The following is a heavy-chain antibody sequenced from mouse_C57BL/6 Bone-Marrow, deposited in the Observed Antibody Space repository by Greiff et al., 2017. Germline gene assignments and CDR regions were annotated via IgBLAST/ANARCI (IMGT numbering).Heavy chain of an antibody. Sequence: EVQLQQSGPELVKPGASVKISCKASGYTFTDYYMNWVKQSHGKSLEWIGDINPNNGGTSYNQKFKGKATLTVDKSSSTAYMELRSLTSEDSAVYYCARVGYGYDAGFAYWGQGTLVTVSA. D-gene: IGHD2-2*01. V-gene: IGHV1-26*01. CDR2: INPNNGGT. CDR3: ARVGYGYDAGFAY. J-gene: IGHJ3*01. CDR1: GYTFTDYY.